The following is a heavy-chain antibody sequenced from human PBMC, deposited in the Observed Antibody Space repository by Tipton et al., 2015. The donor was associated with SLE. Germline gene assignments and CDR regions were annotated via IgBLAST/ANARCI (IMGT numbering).Heavy chain of an antibody. D-gene: IGHD1/OR15-1a*01. Sequence: TLSLTCAVYGGSFSGYYWSWIRQPPGKGLEWIGEINHSGSTNYNPSLKSRVTISVDTSKNQFSLKLSSVTAADTAVYYCARQQAFDIWGQGTMVTVSS. CDR1: GGSFSGYY. V-gene: IGHV4-34*01. CDR2: INHSGST. J-gene: IGHJ3*02. CDR3: ARQQAFDI.